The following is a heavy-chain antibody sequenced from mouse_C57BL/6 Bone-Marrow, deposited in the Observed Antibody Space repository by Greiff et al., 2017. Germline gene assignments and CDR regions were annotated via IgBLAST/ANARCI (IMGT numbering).Heavy chain of an antibody. CDR1: GYAFSSSW. CDR2: IYPGDGDT. D-gene: IGHD1-1*01. CDR3: ARRGFHYYGSSYGYFDY. V-gene: IGHV1-82*01. Sequence: VKVVESGPELVKPGASVKISCKASGYAFSSSWMNWVQQRPGKGLEWIGRIYPGDGDTNYNGKFKGKATLTADKSSSTAYMQLSSLTSEDSAVYFCARRGFHYYGSSYGYFDYWGQGTTLTVSS. J-gene: IGHJ2*01.